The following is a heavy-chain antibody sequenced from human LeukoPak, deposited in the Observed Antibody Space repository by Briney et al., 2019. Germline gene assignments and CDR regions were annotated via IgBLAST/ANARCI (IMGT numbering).Heavy chain of an antibody. J-gene: IGHJ6*03. V-gene: IGHV3-7*03. CDR1: GFTFSSYW. D-gene: IGHD2-2*01. CDR3: GRVHCSTSSCYDYYDYYMDV. Sequence: PGGSLRLSCAASGFTFSSYWMSWVRQAPGKGLEWVANIKQDGSEKYYVDSVKGRFTISRDNAKNSLYLQMNSLRVEDTAVYYCGRVHCSTSSCYDYYDYYMDVSGKGTTVTVSS. CDR2: IKQDGSEK.